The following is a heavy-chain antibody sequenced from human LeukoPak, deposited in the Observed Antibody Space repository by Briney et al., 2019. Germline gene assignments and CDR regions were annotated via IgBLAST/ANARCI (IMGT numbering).Heavy chain of an antibody. J-gene: IGHJ5*02. V-gene: IGHV4-34*01. CDR2: VSHTGST. CDR3: ARVDGWAYSGYDAFAFLRAP. Sequence: SETLSLTCAVYGGSFSGYYWSWIRQPPGKGLEWIGRVSHTGSTDYNPSLRSRVIVSVDTSKDQFSLKLSSVTAADTVVYYCARVDGWAYSGYDAFAFLRAPWGQGTLVTVSS. CDR1: GGSFSGYY. D-gene: IGHD5-12*01.